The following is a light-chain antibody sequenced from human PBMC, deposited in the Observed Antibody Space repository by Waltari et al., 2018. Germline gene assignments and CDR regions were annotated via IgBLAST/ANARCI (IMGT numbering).Light chain of an antibody. CDR2: AAS. V-gene: IGKV1-39*01. CDR1: QSIRKY. Sequence: TCRASQSIRKYWNWYQQRPGKAPKLLISAASSLQSGVPSRFSGSGSGTDFALTISSLQPEDFASYHCQETYTTLFTFGPGTKVEIK. CDR3: QETYTTLFT. J-gene: IGKJ3*01.